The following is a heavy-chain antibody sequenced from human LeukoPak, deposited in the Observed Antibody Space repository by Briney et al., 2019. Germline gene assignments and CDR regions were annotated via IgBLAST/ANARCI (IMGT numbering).Heavy chain of an antibody. CDR3: AVYHYGSGSYHNHPNFDY. V-gene: IGHV4-34*01. Sequence: SETLSLTCAVYGGSFSSYYWSWIRQPPGKGLEWIGEINHSGSTNYNPSLKSRVTISVDTSKNQFSLKLSSVTAADTAVYYCAVYHYGSGSYHNHPNFDYWGQGTLVTVSS. CDR2: INHSGST. J-gene: IGHJ4*02. D-gene: IGHD3-10*01. CDR1: GGSFSSYY.